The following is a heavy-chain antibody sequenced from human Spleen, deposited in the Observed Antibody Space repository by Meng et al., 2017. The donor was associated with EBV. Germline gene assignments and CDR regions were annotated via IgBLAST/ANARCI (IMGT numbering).Heavy chain of an antibody. CDR3: SRSLGAAGPDY. V-gene: IGHV4-34*01. CDR1: GGSFTTYY. J-gene: IGHJ4*02. Sequence: QLHLQQGVAGLLKPSQCLSLSCAVDGGSFTTYYWTWIRQPPGQGLEWIGEINHRGSAHYNPSLKSRLTISVDTSKKQFSLKLSSVTAADTAVYYCSRSLGAAGPDYWGQGTLVTVSS. CDR2: INHRGSA. D-gene: IGHD6-13*01.